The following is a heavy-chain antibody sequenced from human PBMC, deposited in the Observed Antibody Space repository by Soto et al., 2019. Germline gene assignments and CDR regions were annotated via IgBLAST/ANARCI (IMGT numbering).Heavy chain of an antibody. Sequence: ASVKVSCKASGGTFSSYAISWVRQAPGQGLEWMGGIIPIFGTANYAQKFQGRVTITADESTSTAYMELSSLRSEDAAVYYCARDGNPAIAAAGTFDYWGQGTLVTVSS. J-gene: IGHJ4*02. V-gene: IGHV1-69*13. D-gene: IGHD6-13*01. CDR3: ARDGNPAIAAAGTFDY. CDR1: GGTFSSYA. CDR2: IIPIFGTA.